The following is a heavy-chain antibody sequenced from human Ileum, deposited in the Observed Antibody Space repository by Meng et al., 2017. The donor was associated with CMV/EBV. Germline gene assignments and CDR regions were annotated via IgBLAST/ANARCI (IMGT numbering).Heavy chain of an antibody. J-gene: IGHJ4*01. V-gene: IGHV3-7*01. CDR3: TRSLDY. CDR2: INQDGREK. CDR1: GFTFSNYW. Sequence: GGSLRLSCAASGFTFSNYWMNWVRQTPGKGLEGVANINQDGREKYYVDSVEGRFTISRDNAKNSLYLQMNNLRAEDTAVYYCTRSLDYWGHGTLVTVSS.